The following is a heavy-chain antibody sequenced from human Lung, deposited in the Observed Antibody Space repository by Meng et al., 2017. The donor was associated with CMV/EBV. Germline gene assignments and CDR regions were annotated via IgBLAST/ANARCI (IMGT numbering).Heavy chain of an antibody. CDR3: AVYCSSTSCHRDGMDV. CDR1: GFTFSSYS. CDR2: ISSSSSYI. Sequence: GESXKISXAAPGFTFSSYSMNWVRQAPGKGLEWVSSISSSSSYIYYADSVKGRFTISRDNAKNSLYLQMNSLRAEDTAVYYCAVYCSSTSCHRDGMDVWGQGTTVTVSS. J-gene: IGHJ6*02. V-gene: IGHV3-21*01. D-gene: IGHD2-2*01.